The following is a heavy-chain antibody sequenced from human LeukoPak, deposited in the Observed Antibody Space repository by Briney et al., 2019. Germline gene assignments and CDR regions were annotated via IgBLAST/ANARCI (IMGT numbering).Heavy chain of an antibody. CDR2: ISSSGSYI. J-gene: IGHJ5*02. D-gene: IGHD5-24*01. V-gene: IGHV3-11*01. CDR3: AREEIRSWFDP. CDR1: GFTFGDYY. Sequence: GGSLRLSCAASGFTFGDYYMSWIRQAPGKGLECVSYISSSGSYIYYADSVKGRFTISRDNAKNSLYLQMSSLRAEDTAVYYCAREEIRSWFDPWGQGTLVTVSS.